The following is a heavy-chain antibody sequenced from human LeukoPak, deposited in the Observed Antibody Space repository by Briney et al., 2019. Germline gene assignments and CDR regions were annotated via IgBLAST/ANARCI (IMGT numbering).Heavy chain of an antibody. Sequence: KTSETLSLTCTVSGGSISSYYWSWIRQPPGKGLEWIGYIYYSGSTNYNPSLKSRVTISVDTSKNQFSLKLSSVTAADTAVYYCARGFGTDIVVVPAANYYYYYGMDVWGQGTTVTVSS. J-gene: IGHJ6*02. CDR3: ARGFGTDIVVVPAANYYYYYGMDV. V-gene: IGHV4-59*01. CDR1: GGSISSYY. CDR2: IYYSGST. D-gene: IGHD2-2*01.